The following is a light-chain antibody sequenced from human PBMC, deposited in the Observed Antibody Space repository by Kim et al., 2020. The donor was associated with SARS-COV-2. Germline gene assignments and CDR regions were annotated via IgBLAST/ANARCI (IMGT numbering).Light chain of an antibody. CDR3: QQCYNWPLT. Sequence: EIVLTQSPVTLSLSPGERATLSCGASQSASSSLAWYQQKPGQAPRLLFYDASNRATGIPARFSGSGSGTDFTLTISSLEPEDFAVYYCQQCYNWPLTFGGGTKVDIK. V-gene: IGKV3-11*01. CDR1: QSASSS. J-gene: IGKJ4*01. CDR2: DAS.